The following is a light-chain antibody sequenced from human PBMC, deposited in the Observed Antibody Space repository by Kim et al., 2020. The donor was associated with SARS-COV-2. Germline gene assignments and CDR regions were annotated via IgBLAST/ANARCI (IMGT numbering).Light chain of an antibody. CDR1: SANIGARFH. CDR2: ANN. V-gene: IGLV1-40*01. CDR3: QSFDNTLSAFG. Sequence: RVTIACAVTSANIGARFHVHWSQHLPGLAPTLLVFANNHRPSGVPDRFSASKSDTSAYLAITGLQAEDEADYFCQSFDNTLSAFGFGVGTKITVL. J-gene: IGLJ1*01.